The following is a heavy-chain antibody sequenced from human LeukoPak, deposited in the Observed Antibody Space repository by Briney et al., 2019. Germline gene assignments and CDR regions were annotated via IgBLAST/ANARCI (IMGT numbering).Heavy chain of an antibody. CDR3: ATNTPYCYDVTGYSLED. CDR1: GFTFSNYA. D-gene: IGHD3-22*01. V-gene: IGHV3-23*01. J-gene: IGHJ4*02. Sequence: GGSLRLSCAASGFTFSNYAMSWVRQAPGKGLEWVSGISGSSGSTYYADSVKGRFTISRDNSKNTVYLQMNSLRVEDRAMYYFATNTPYCYDVTGYSLEDWGQGTLVTVSS. CDR2: ISGSSGST.